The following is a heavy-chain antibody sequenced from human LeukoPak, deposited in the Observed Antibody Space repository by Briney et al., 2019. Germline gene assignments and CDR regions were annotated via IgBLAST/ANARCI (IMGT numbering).Heavy chain of an antibody. CDR1: GYSISSGYY. CDR2: MHHSGST. CDR3: ARGKTGYYYYYYYMDV. J-gene: IGHJ6*03. Sequence: SETLSLTCTVSGYSISSGYYWSWIRQPPGKGLEWTGVMHHSGSTNYNPSHKSRVTISVDKSKNQFSLKLNSVTAADTAVYYYARGKTGYYYYYYYMDVWGKGTTVTVSS. V-gene: IGHV4-38-2*02. D-gene: IGHD7-27*01.